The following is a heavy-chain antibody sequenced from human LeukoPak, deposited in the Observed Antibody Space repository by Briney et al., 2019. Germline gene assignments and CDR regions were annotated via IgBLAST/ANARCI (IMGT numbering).Heavy chain of an antibody. D-gene: IGHD3-16*01. CDR2: IKSKTDGGTI. Sequence: GGSLRLSCAASGFAFANAWMTWVRQAPGKGLEWLGRIKSKTDGGTIDYAAPVGGRFTVSRDDSKNTLYLQMNSLKTEDTAVYYCTTPGGSGQGYFDYWGQGTLVTVSS. V-gene: IGHV3-15*01. CDR1: GFAFANAW. CDR3: TTPGGSGQGYFDY. J-gene: IGHJ4*02.